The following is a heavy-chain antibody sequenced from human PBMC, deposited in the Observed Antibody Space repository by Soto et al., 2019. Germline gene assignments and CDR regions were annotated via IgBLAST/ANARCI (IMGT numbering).Heavy chain of an antibody. D-gene: IGHD2-15*01. CDR2: INWKGDST. CDR1: GFTFDDYA. CDR3: ARTCSGGTCSFDY. Sequence: LRLSCAASGFTFDDYAMNWVRQAPGKGLEWVSGINWKGDSTAYGDSVKGRFTISRDNAKNSLYLQMDSLSAEDTAVYYCARTCSGGTCSFDYWGQGTLVTV. J-gene: IGHJ4*02. V-gene: IGHV3-20*04.